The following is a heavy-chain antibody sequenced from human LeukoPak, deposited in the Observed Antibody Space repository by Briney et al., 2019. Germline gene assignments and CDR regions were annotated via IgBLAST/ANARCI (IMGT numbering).Heavy chain of an antibody. CDR3: ARRIPPGIAVAATWDWFDP. J-gene: IGHJ5*02. D-gene: IGHD6-19*01. CDR1: GGSISSSSYY. CDR2: IYYSGST. V-gene: IGHV4-39*01. Sequence: SETLSLTCTVSGGSISSSSYYWGWIRQPPGKGMEWVGSIYYSGSTYYNPSLNSRVTISLDTSTNQFSLMLSSVTAADTAVYYCARRIPPGIAVAATWDWFDPWGQGTLVTVSS.